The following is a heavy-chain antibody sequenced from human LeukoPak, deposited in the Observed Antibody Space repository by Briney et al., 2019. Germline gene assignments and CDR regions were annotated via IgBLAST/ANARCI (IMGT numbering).Heavy chain of an antibody. CDR3: ARDQVQLEGVYYYYYGMDV. V-gene: IGHV3-53*01. CDR2: IYSGGST. D-gene: IGHD1-1*01. J-gene: IGHJ6*04. CDR1: GFTVSSNY. Sequence: GGSLRLSCAASGFTVSSNYMSWVRQAPGKGLEWVSVIYSGGSTYYADSVEGRFTISRDNSKNTLYLQMNSLRAEDTAVYYCARDQVQLEGVYYYYYGMDVWGKGTTVTVSS.